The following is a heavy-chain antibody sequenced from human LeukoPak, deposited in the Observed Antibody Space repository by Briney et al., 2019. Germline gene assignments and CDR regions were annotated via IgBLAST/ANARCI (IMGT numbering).Heavy chain of an antibody. CDR3: ARLYLRDHCSSTSYYGLYFDY. V-gene: IGHV4-38-2*01. Sequence: SETLSLTCAVSGYSITSGYYWGWIRQPPGKGLEWIGSIYHSGSTYYNPSLKTRVTISVDTSKNQFSLKLSSVTAADTAVYYCARLYLRDHCSSTSYYGLYFDYWGQGTLFTVSS. CDR1: GYSITSGYY. D-gene: IGHD2-2*01. CDR2: IYHSGST. J-gene: IGHJ4*02.